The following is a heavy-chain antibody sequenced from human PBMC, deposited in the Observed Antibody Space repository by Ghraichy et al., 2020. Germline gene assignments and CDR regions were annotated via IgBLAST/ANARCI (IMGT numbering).Heavy chain of an antibody. Sequence: SETLSLTCTVSGGSISTYYWSWIRQPPGKGLEWIGYIYNSGSSNHNPSLKSRVTMSVDTSRNQFSLKLSSVTAADTAVYYCARYSAGWYEPPYYYYGMDVWGQGTTVTVSS. D-gene: IGHD6-13*01. CDR1: GGSISTYY. CDR3: ARYSAGWYEPPYYYYGMDV. CDR2: IYNSGSS. V-gene: IGHV4-59*01. J-gene: IGHJ6*02.